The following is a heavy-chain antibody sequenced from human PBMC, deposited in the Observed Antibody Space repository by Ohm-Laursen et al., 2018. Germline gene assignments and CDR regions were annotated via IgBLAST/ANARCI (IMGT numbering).Heavy chain of an antibody. V-gene: IGHV4-59*12. CDR1: GGSISGNY. CDR3: ARGRTGYSSGWSP. D-gene: IGHD6-19*01. CDR2: IYYSGST. Sequence: SDTLSLTCTVSGGSISGNYWSWIRQPPGKGLEWIGYIYYSGSTTYNPSLKSRVTISVDTSKNQFSLKLSSVTAADTAVYYCARGRTGYSSGWSPWGQGTMVTVSS. J-gene: IGHJ3*01.